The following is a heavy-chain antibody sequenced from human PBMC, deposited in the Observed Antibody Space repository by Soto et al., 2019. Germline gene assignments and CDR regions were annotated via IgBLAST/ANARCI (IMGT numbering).Heavy chain of an antibody. V-gene: IGHV1-46*01. CDR3: ARPIGYCTNGVCYPDY. CDR2: INPSGGST. J-gene: IGHJ4*02. D-gene: IGHD2-8*01. Sequence: ASVKVSCKASGYTFTSYYMHWVRQAPGQGLEWMGIINPSGGSTSYAQKFQGRVTMTRDTSTSTVYMELSSLRSEDTAVYYCARPIGYCTNGVCYPDYWSQGTLVTVSS. CDR1: GYTFTSYY.